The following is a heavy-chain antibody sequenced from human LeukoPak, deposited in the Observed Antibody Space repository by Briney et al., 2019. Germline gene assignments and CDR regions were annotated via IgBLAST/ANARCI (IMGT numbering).Heavy chain of an antibody. J-gene: IGHJ6*02. D-gene: IGHD5-24*01. V-gene: IGHV1-69*01. CDR1: GGTFSSYA. CDR2: IIPIFGTA. CDR3: ARSATHYYYGMDV. Sequence: GASVTVSCTASGGTFSSYAISWVRQAPGQGLEWMGGIIPIFGTANYAQKFQGRVTITADESTSTAYMELSSLRSEDTAVYYCARSATHYYYGMDVWGQGTTVTVSS.